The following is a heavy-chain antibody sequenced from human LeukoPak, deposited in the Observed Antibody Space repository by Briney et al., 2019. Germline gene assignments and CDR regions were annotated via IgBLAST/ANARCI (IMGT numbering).Heavy chain of an antibody. V-gene: IGHV4-38-2*01. CDR3: ARRTMLSSDP. Sequence: SETLSLTCAVSGYSISSGYYWGWIRQPPGKGLEWIGSIYHSGSTYYNPSLKSRVTISVDTSKNQFSLKLSSVIAADTAVYYCARRTMLSSDPWGQGTLVTVSS. CDR2: IYHSGST. D-gene: IGHD3-10*02. CDR1: GYSISSGYY. J-gene: IGHJ5*02.